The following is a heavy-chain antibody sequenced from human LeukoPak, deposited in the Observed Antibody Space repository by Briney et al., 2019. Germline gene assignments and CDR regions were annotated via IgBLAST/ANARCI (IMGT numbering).Heavy chain of an antibody. CDR3: AKDLPVGSRPYYGYFDC. CDR2: IYYSGSA. Sequence: SETLSLTCTVSGGSISSYYWNWIRQPPGKGLEWIGYIYYSGSANYNPSLKSRVTISVDTSKNQLSLKLTSVTAADTAVYYCAKDLPVGSRPYYGYFDCWGQGTLVTVSS. V-gene: IGHV4-59*01. J-gene: IGHJ4*02. D-gene: IGHD3-22*01. CDR1: GGSISSYY.